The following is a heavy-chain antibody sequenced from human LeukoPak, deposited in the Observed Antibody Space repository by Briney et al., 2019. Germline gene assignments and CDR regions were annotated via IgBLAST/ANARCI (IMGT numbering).Heavy chain of an antibody. J-gene: IGHJ4*02. Sequence: GGSLRLSCAASGFTFSSYGMHWVRQAPGKGLEWVAVISYDGSNKYYADSVKGRFTISRDNSKNTLYLQMNSLRAEDTAVYYCAKWYTELLGDYWGQGTLVTVSS. D-gene: IGHD1-7*01. CDR1: GFTFSSYG. CDR3: AKWYTELLGDY. V-gene: IGHV3-30*18. CDR2: ISYDGSNK.